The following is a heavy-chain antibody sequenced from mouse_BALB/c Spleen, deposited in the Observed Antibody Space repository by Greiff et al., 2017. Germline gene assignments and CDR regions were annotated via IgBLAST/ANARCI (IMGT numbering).Heavy chain of an antibody. Sequence: EVKLVESGGGLVQPGGSRKLSCAASGFTFSSFGMHWVRQAPEKGLEWVAYISSGSSTIYYADTVKGRFTISRDNPKNTLFLQMTSLRSEDTAMYYCARYNYRDYYAMDYWGQGTSVTVSS. D-gene: IGHD2-14*01. V-gene: IGHV5-17*02. CDR2: ISSGSSTI. CDR3: ARYNYRDYYAMDY. J-gene: IGHJ4*01. CDR1: GFTFSSFG.